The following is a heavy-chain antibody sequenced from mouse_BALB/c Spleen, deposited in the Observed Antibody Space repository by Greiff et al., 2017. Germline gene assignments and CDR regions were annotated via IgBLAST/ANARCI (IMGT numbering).Heavy chain of an antibody. CDR2: ISDGGSYT. J-gene: IGHJ4*01. CDR1: GFNFSDYY. V-gene: IGHV5-4*02. CDR3: ARGTYYGYDYYDMEY. D-gene: IGHD2-9*01. Sequence: DVMFVESGGGLVKPGGSLKLSCAASGFNFSDYYMYWVRQTPEKRLEWVATISDGGSYTYYPDSVKGRFTISRDNAKNNLYLQMSSLKSEDTAMYYCARGTYYGYDYYDMEYWGQGTTVTVSA.